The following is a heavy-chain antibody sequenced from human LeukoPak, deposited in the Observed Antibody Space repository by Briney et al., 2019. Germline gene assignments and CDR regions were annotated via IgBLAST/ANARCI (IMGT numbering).Heavy chain of an antibody. CDR1: GGTFSSYA. CDR3: ASAGGSSDAYDI. CDR2: IIPSFGTA. J-gene: IGHJ3*02. V-gene: IGHV1-69*05. D-gene: IGHD1-26*01. Sequence: ASVKVSCKASGGTFSSYAISWVRQAPGQGLEWMGRIIPSFGTANYAQKFQGRVTITTDESRSTAYLELSSLRSEDTAVYYCASAGGSSDAYDIWGQGTLVTVSS.